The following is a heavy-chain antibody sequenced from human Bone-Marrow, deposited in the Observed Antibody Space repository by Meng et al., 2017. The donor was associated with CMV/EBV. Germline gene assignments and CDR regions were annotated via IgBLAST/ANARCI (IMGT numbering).Heavy chain of an antibody. J-gene: IGHJ6*02. D-gene: IGHD3-10*01. Sequence: GVLKISCAASGFTLSGSAVHWFRQASGKGLEWVGRIRSKANNYATVYAASVKGRFTISRDDSKNTAYLQMNSLKTEDTAVYYCTRSPGLRYYYYGMDVWGQGTTVTVSS. V-gene: IGHV3-73*01. CDR1: GFTLSGSA. CDR3: TRSPGLRYYYYGMDV. CDR2: IRSKANNYAT.